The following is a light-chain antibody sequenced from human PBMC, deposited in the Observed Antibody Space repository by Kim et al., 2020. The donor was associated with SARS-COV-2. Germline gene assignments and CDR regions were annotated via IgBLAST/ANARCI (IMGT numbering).Light chain of an antibody. Sequence: QSALPQPASVSGSPGQSITISCTGTSSAVGGYNYVSWYQQHPGQAPKLMIYEVSNRPSGVSNRFSGSKSGNTASLTISGLQAEDEADYYCSSYTSSTLYVFGTGTKVTVL. V-gene: IGLV2-14*01. J-gene: IGLJ1*01. CDR2: EVS. CDR1: SSAVGGYNY. CDR3: SSYTSSTLYV.